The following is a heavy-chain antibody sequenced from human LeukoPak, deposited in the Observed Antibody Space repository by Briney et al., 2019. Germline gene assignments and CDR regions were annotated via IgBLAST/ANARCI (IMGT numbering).Heavy chain of an antibody. D-gene: IGHD3-3*01. Sequence: GGSLRLSCAASGFTLSSYAMSWVRQAPGKGLEWVSGISGSGSSTYYADSVKGRFTISRDNSKSTMYLQMSSLRAEDTAIYYCAKEHDFWSGYSGIRFDYWGQGTLVTVSS. J-gene: IGHJ4*02. CDR2: ISGSGSST. CDR1: GFTLSSYA. V-gene: IGHV3-23*01. CDR3: AKEHDFWSGYSGIRFDY.